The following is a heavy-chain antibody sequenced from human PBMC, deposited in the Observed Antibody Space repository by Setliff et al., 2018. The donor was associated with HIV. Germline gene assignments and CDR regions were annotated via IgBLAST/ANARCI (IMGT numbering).Heavy chain of an antibody. Sequence: PSETLSLTCTVSGGSISSYYWNWIRQPPGKGLEWIGNMFYSGSTNYNPSLKSRVTMSVDTSNNQFSLKLTSVTAADTAVYYCARGANLWSGYDSWGQGTLGPVSS. CDR3: ARGANLWSGYDS. CDR1: GGSISSYY. J-gene: IGHJ4*02. V-gene: IGHV4-59*12. CDR2: MFYSGST. D-gene: IGHD3-3*01.